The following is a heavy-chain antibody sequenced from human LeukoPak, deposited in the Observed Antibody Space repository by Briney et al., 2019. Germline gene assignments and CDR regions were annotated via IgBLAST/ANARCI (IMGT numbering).Heavy chain of an antibody. J-gene: IGHJ4*02. D-gene: IGHD2-2*01. CDR1: GLTFSSYE. CDR2: ISSSGGTI. V-gene: IGHV3-48*03. CDR3: AREDCSSTSCQFDY. Sequence: GGSLRLSCAASGLTFSSYEMNWVRQAPGKGLEWVSYISSSGGTIYYADSVKGRFTISRDNAKNSLYLQMNSLRAEDTAVYYCAREDCSSTSCQFDYWGQGTLVTVSS.